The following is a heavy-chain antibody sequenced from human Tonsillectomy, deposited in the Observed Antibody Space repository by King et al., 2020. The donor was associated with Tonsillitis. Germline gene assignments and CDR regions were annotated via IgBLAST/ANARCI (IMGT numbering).Heavy chain of an antibody. CDR3: ARHCGGDCYSPCHPVSGVAPYSYHGMDV. CDR1: GGSISSYY. J-gene: IGHJ6*02. V-gene: IGHV4-59*08. Sequence: VQLQESGPGLVKPSETLSLTCTVSGGSISSYYWSWSRQPPGKGLEWIGYIYYSGSTNYNPSLKSRVTISVDTSKNQFSLKLSSVTAADTAGYYCARHCGGDCYSPCHPVSGVAPYSYHGMDVWGQGTTVTVSS. CDR2: IYYSGST. D-gene: IGHD2-21*02.